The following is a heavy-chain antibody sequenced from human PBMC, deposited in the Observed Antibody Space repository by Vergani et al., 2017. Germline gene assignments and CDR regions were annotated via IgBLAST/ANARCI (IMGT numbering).Heavy chain of an antibody. J-gene: IGHJ4*02. D-gene: IGHD4-11*01. CDR3: AREMSNEGFDY. CDR2: IRSDESRR. V-gene: IGHV3-30*02. CDR1: GFTFNSYG. Sequence: QVQLVESGGGVVQPGGSLRLSCAASGFTFNSYGMHWVRQAPGKGLEWVASIRSDESRRYYGDSMEGPFTISRDNSKNSLFLQMSSLKVEDTGVYYCAREMSNEGFDYWGQGTRVTVS.